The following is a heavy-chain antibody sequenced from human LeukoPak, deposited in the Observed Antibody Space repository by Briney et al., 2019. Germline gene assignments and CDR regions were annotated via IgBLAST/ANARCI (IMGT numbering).Heavy chain of an antibody. Sequence: GESLKISCKGSGYSFTSYWIGWVRQMPGKGLEWMGIIYPGDSDTRYSPSFQGQVTTSVDKSISTAYLQWSSLKASDTAMFYCARRTISDDWYFDLWGRGTLVTVSS. V-gene: IGHV5-51*01. CDR2: IYPGDSDT. J-gene: IGHJ2*01. CDR3: ARRTISDDWYFDL. D-gene: IGHD3-9*01. CDR1: GYSFTSYW.